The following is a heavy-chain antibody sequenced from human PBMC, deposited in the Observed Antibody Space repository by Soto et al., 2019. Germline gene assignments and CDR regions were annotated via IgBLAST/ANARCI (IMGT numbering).Heavy chain of an antibody. V-gene: IGHV3-23*01. CDR1: GFPFSSRA. CDR2: ISGSGTIT. J-gene: IGHJ5*02. Sequence: EVQLLESGGGLVQPGGSLRLSCAASGFPFSSRAMSWVRQAPGKGLDWVSAISGSGTITYYADSVKGRFTISRDTSKKTLYLQMNSLRADDTAVYYCAEWARYCSGADCRAWGQGTLVTVSS. D-gene: IGHD2-15*01. CDR3: AEWARYCSGADCRA.